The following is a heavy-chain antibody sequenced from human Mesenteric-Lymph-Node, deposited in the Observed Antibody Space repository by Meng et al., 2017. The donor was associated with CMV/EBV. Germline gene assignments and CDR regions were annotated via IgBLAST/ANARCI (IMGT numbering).Heavy chain of an antibody. CDR1: GFTFSHSD. D-gene: IGHD2-2*02. J-gene: IGHJ4*02. Sequence: ESLKISCAASGFTFSHSDMNWVRQAPGKGLEWVSGVSWNGSRTHYADSVKGRFTISRDNSKKTLYLQVNSLRAEDTAVYYCAKDTPQFCSSTSCYNSGLDYWGQGTLVTVSS. CDR3: AKDTPQFCSSTSCYNSGLDY. CDR2: VSWNGSRT. V-gene: IGHV3-19*01.